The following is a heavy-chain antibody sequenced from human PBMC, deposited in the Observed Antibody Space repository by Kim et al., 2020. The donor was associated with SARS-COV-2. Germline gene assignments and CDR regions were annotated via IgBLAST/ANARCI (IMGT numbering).Heavy chain of an antibody. V-gene: IGHV3-30*01. CDR3: ARDQDIVVVVAAIFSGMDV. J-gene: IGHJ6*02. Sequence: GRVTISRDNSKNTLYLQMNSLRAEDTAVYYCARDQDIVVVVAAIFSGMDVWGQGTTVTVSS. D-gene: IGHD2-15*01.